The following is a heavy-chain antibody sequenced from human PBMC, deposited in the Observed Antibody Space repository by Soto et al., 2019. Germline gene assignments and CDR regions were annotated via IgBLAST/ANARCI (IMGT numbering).Heavy chain of an antibody. CDR1: GGSISSSTYY. Sequence: QLQLRESGPGLVKPSETLSLTCSVSGGSISSSTYYWAWIRQPPGKGLEWIATIHYGGSTYYNPXXXXRXXXSMDTSKNDFSLNLTSVNASDTAIYYCXRXTXXXXXXXXXXXXXXXXXXYWXXGTLV. J-gene: IGHJ4*02. CDR2: IHYGGST. CDR3: XRXTXXXXXXXXXXXXXXXXXXY. V-gene: IGHV4-39*02.